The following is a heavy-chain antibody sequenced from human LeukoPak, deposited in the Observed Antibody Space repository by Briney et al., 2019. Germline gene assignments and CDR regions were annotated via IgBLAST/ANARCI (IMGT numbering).Heavy chain of an antibody. V-gene: IGHV1-69*05. Sequence: SVKVSCKASGGTFSSYAISWVRQAPGQGLEWMGGIIPIFGTANYAQKFQGRVTITTDESTITAYMELSSLSSEDTAVYYCARGAGYSSSWSPYYFDYWGQGTLVTVSS. D-gene: IGHD6-13*01. CDR3: ARGAGYSSSWSPYYFDY. J-gene: IGHJ4*02. CDR1: GGTFSSYA. CDR2: IIPIFGTA.